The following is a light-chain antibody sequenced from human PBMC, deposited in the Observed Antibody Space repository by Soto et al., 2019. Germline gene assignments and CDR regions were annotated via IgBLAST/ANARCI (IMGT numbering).Light chain of an antibody. Sequence: IPMTHSPSTVSACVGDIVAVTCRASQNINTWLAWYQQKPGKAPKLLILKASTLKSGVPSRFSGSGSGTEFTLTISSLQPDDFATYYCQHYNSYSEAFGQGTKVDIK. CDR3: QHYNSYSEA. CDR1: QNINTW. V-gene: IGKV1-5*03. J-gene: IGKJ1*01. CDR2: KAS.